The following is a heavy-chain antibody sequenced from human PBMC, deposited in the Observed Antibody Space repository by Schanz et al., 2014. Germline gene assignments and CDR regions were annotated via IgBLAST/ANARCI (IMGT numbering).Heavy chain of an antibody. CDR3: VKDDRRIVVVVAANY. CDR1: GFTFSSYA. V-gene: IGHV3-30*18. D-gene: IGHD2-15*01. Sequence: QVHLVESGGGVVQPGRSLRLSCAASGFTFSSYAMHWVRQAPGKGLEWVAAISDDGNGKYSADSVKGRFTISRDNSRKTLYLQMNSLRADDTAVYYCVKDDRRIVVVVAANYWGQGTQVIVSS. J-gene: IGHJ4*02. CDR2: ISDDGNGK.